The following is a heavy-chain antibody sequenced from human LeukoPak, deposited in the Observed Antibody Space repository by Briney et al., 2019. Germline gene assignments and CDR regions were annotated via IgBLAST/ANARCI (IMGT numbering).Heavy chain of an antibody. CDR3: ARWSSCPDY. V-gene: IGHV4-59*06. D-gene: IGHD4-23*01. CDR2: IYYSGST. Sequence: PSETLSLTCTVSGGSISSYYWSWIRQPPGKGLEWIGYIYYSGSTYYNPSLKSRVTISVDTSKNQFSLKLSSVTAADTAVYYCARWSSCPDYWGQGTLVTVSS. CDR1: GGSISSYY. J-gene: IGHJ4*02.